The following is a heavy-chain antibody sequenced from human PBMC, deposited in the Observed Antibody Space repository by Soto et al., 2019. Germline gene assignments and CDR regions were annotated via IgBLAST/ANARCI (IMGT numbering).Heavy chain of an antibody. J-gene: IGHJ4*02. Sequence: QVQLVQSGAEVKKPGASVKVSCKASGYTFTGYYMHWVRQAPGQGREWMGWINPNSGGTNYAQKFQGRVTMTRDTSISTAYMELSRLRSDDTAVYYCARVRGYSGYDSSFDYWGQGTLVTVSS. CDR2: INPNSGGT. CDR1: GYTFTGYY. CDR3: ARVRGYSGYDSSFDY. V-gene: IGHV1-2*02. D-gene: IGHD5-12*01.